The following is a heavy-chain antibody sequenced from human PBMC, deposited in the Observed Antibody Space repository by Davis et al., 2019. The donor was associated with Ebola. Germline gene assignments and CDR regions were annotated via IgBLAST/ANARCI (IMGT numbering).Heavy chain of an antibody. V-gene: IGHV1-2*04. J-gene: IGHJ1*01. CDR1: GYTFTGYY. CDR3: ARSGQQLVGYFQH. CDR2: INPNSGGT. Sequence: AASVKVSCKASGYTFTGYYMHWVRQAPGQGLEWMGWINPNSGGTNYAQKFQGWVTMTRDTSTSTVYMELSSLRSEDTAVYYCARSGQQLVGYFQHWGQGTLVTVSS. D-gene: IGHD6-13*01.